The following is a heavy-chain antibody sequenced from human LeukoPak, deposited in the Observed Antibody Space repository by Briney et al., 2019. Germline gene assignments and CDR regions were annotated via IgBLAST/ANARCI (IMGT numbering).Heavy chain of an antibody. D-gene: IGHD3-22*01. CDR1: GYTFTSYG. CDR2: ISAYNGNT. J-gene: IGHJ6*02. V-gene: IGHV1-18*01. CDR3: ARDRVNYDSSGMDV. Sequence: ASVKVSCKASGYTFTSYGISWVRQAPGQGLEWMGWISAYNGNTNYAQKLQGRVTITTDTSTSTAYMGLRSLRSDDTAVYYCARDRVNYDSSGMDVWGQGTTVTVSS.